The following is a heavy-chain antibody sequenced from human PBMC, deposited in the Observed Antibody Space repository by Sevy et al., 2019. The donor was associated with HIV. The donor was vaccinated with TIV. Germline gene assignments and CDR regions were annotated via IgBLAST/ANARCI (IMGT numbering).Heavy chain of an antibody. CDR2: ISSSGSTI. Sequence: GGCLRLSCAASGFTFSSYEMNWVRQAPGKGLEWVSYISSSGSTIYYADSVKGRFTISRDNAKNSLYLQMNSLRAEDTAVYYCARDGFYCTNGVCYYYYYGMDVWGQGTTVTVSS. V-gene: IGHV3-48*03. CDR1: GFTFSSYE. J-gene: IGHJ6*02. D-gene: IGHD2-8*01. CDR3: ARDGFYCTNGVCYYYYYGMDV.